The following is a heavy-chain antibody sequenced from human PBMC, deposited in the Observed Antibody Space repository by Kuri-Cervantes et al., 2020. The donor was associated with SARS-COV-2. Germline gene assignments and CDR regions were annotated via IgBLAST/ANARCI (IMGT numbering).Heavy chain of an antibody. CDR2: INHSGST. D-gene: IGHD3-3*01. CDR3: ARDPTIFGPQNRYYYYGMDV. Sequence: SETLSLTCAVYGGSFSGYYWSWIRQPPGKGLEWIGEINHSGSTNYNPSLKSRVTISVDTSKNQFSLKLSSVTAADTAVYYCARDPTIFGPQNRYYYYGMDVWGQGTTVTVSS. V-gene: IGHV4-34*01. CDR1: GGSFSGYY. J-gene: IGHJ6*02.